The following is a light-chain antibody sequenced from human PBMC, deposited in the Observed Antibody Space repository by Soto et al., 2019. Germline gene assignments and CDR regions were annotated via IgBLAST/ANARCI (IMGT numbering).Light chain of an antibody. CDR3: QQYGSSLYT. V-gene: IGKV3-20*01. CDR2: DAS. Sequence: EIVLTQSPGTLSLSPGERATLSCRASQSVSSSYLAWYQQKPGQAPRLLIYDASSRATGIPDRFSGSGSGTDFTLTLSSLEPEDFAVYYCQQYGSSLYTFGQGTKLEIK. CDR1: QSVSSSY. J-gene: IGKJ2*01.